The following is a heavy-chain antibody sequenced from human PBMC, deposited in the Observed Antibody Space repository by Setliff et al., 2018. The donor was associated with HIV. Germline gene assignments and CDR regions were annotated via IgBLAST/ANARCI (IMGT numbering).Heavy chain of an antibody. V-gene: IGHV4-34*01. CDR3: ARRPPINYSSSWYVEN. CDR2: INHSGRT. Sequence: SETLSLTCAVYGGSFTNYFWSWIRQSPGKGLEWIGEINHSGRTKYNPSLKSRVTMSVDTSKNQFSLKLSSVTAADTAVYYCARRPPINYSSSWYVENWGQGT. CDR1: GGSFTNYF. D-gene: IGHD6-13*01. J-gene: IGHJ4*02.